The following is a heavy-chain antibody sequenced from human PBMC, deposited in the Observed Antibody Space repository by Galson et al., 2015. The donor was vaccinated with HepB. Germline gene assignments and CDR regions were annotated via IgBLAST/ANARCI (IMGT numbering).Heavy chain of an antibody. Sequence: SLRLSCAASGFTFDDYTMHWVRQAPGKGLEWVSLISWDVGSTYYADSVKGRFTISRDNSKNSLYLQMNSLRTEDTALYYCAKDFNFRVDPRDYYYYYGMDVWGQGTTVTVSS. CDR3: AKDFNFRVDPRDYYYYYGMDV. CDR1: GFTFDDYT. V-gene: IGHV3-43*01. J-gene: IGHJ6*02. D-gene: IGHD5/OR15-5a*01. CDR2: ISWDVGST.